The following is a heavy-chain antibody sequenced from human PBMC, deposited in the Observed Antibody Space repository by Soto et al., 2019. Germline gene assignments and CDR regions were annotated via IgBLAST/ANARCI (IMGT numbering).Heavy chain of an antibody. CDR1: GGSISSGGYS. J-gene: IGHJ5*02. V-gene: IGHV4-30-2*01. D-gene: IGHD3-10*01. CDR3: ASEGRYYGAGRSWFDP. Sequence: SETLSLTCAVSGGSISSGGYSWSWIRQAPGQGLEWIGYIYHSGSTYYNPSLKSRVTTSVDRSKNQYSLKLSSVTAADTAVYYCASEGRYYGAGRSWFDPWGQGTLVTVSS. CDR2: IYHSGST.